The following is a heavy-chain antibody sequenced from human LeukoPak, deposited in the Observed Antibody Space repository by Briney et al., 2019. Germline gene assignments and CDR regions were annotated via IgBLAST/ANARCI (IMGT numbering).Heavy chain of an antibody. V-gene: IGHV3-30-3*01. CDR2: ISYDGSNK. CDR1: GFTFSSYA. J-gene: IGHJ4*02. Sequence: GRSLRLSCAASGFTFSSYAMHWVRQAPGKGLEWVAVISYDGSNKYYADSVKGRFTISRDNSKNTLYLQMNSLRAKDTAVYYCARDLWDTAPFGYWGQGTLVTVSS. D-gene: IGHD5-18*01. CDR3: ARDLWDTAPFGY.